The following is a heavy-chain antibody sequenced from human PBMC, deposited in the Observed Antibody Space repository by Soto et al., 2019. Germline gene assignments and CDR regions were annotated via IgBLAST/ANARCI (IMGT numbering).Heavy chain of an antibody. V-gene: IGHV5-10-1*01. Sequence: GESLKISFKGSGYSFTSYWISLVRQMPGKGLEWMGRIDPSDSYSSYSPSFQGHVTISADKSISTAYLQWSSLKASDTAMYYCARLPLEIYYYYGMDVWGQGTTVTVSS. CDR2: IDPSDSYS. D-gene: IGHD1-1*01. CDR3: ARLPLEIYYYYGMDV. CDR1: GYSFTSYW. J-gene: IGHJ6*02.